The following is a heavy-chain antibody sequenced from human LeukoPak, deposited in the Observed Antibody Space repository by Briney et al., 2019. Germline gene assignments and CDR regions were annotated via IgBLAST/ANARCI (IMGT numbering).Heavy chain of an antibody. D-gene: IGHD6-25*01. CDR2: IGRAGDT. CDR1: GFTYSTYD. Sequence: PGGSLRLSCAASGFTYSTYDMVWVRQPAGKGLEWVSSIGRAGDTHYSDSVRGRFTISRENGKNSLYLQMNSLRAGDTAVYYCARDPSGRGLDVWGQGTTVTVSS. V-gene: IGHV3-13*01. CDR3: ARDPSGRGLDV. J-gene: IGHJ6*02.